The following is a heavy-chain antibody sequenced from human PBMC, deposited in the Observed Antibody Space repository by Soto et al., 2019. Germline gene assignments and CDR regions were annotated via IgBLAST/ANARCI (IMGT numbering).Heavy chain of an antibody. CDR2: IYYSGST. CDR1: GGSVSSGSYY. D-gene: IGHD6-13*01. J-gene: IGHJ6*02. V-gene: IGHV4-61*01. CDR3: ARSIAAAGTALMDV. Sequence: PSETLPLTCTVSGGSVSSGSYYWSWIRQPPGKGLEWIGYIYYSGSTNYNPSLKSRVTISVDTSKNQFSLKLSSVTAADTAVYYCARSIAAAGTALMDVWGQGTTVTVSS.